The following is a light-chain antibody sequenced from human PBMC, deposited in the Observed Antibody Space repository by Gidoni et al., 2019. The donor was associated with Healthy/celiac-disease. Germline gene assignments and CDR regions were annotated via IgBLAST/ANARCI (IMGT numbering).Light chain of an antibody. CDR1: QSVSIRY. J-gene: IGKJ2*01. CDR3: QQYGSSPRYT. V-gene: IGKV3-20*01. CDR2: GAS. Sequence: EIVLRQSPGTLSLSLGERATLSCRASQSVSIRYLAWYQQKPGQAPRLLIYGASSRATGIPDRFSGSGSGTDFTLTISRLEPEDFAVYYCQQYGSSPRYTFGQGTKLEIK.